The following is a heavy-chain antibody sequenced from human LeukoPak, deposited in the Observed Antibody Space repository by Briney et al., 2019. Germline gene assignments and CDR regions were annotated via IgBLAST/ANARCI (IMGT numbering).Heavy chain of an antibody. CDR1: GGTFSIYA. J-gene: IGHJ4*02. D-gene: IGHD1-26*01. CDR3: ARGFSLVGATLDY. CDR2: IIPIFGTA. V-gene: IGHV1-69*05. Sequence: SVKVSCKSSGGTFSIYAISWVRQPPGQGLEGMGGIIPIFGTANYAQKFQGRVTITTDESTTTAYMELSSMRSEDTAVYYCARGFSLVGATLDYWGQGTLVTASS.